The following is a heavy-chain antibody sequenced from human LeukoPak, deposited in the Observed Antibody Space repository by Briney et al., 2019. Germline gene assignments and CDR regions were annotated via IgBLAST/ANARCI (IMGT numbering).Heavy chain of an antibody. J-gene: IGHJ4*02. Sequence: GGSLRLSCAASGFTVSSNYVIWVRQAPGKGLEWVSVIYSGGSTYYADSLKGRITISRDNAKNTVYLQMNSLRAEDTAVYYGARLPTGDYWGQGTLVTVSS. CDR1: GFTVSSNY. V-gene: IGHV3-53*01. CDR3: ARLPTGDY. CDR2: IYSGGST.